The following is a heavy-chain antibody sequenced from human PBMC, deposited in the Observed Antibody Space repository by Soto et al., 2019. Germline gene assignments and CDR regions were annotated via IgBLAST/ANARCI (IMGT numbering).Heavy chain of an antibody. J-gene: IGHJ6*02. D-gene: IGHD5-12*01. V-gene: IGHV3-30*14. CDR1: RFTFNNFA. CDR2: ISYDGTYK. Sequence: PAGSLRLSCAASRFTFNNFAMHWVRQAPGKGLEWVAFISYDGTYKYYADSVRGRFTVYRDNSKSTLFLQMNSLKFEDTAVYVCANEVDVAFSSLQYGMDVWGQGTTVTVSS. CDR3: ANEVDVAFSSLQYGMDV.